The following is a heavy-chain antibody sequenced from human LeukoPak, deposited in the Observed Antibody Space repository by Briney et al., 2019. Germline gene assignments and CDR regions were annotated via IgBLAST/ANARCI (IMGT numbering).Heavy chain of an antibody. J-gene: IGHJ4*02. Sequence: GGSLRLSCAASGFTFSGPAMHWVRQASGKGLEWVGRIRSKANSYATAYAASVKGRFTISRDDSKNTAYLQMNSLKTEDTAVYYCTRRSRLFVDYWGQGTLVTVSS. D-gene: IGHD3-3*01. CDR3: TRRSRLFVDY. V-gene: IGHV3-73*01. CDR1: GFTFSGPA. CDR2: IRSKANSYAT.